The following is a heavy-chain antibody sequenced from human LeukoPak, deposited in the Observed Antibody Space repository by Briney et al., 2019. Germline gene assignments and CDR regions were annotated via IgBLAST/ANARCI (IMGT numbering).Heavy chain of an antibody. V-gene: IGHV3-7*04. D-gene: IGHD6-13*01. J-gene: IGHJ4*02. CDR2: IKHDGSEK. CDR3: ARITGIEAAGGY. Sequence: GGSLRLSCAASGFTFSMYWMSWVRQAPGKGLEWVANIKHDGSEKFYVDSVKGRFIISRDNARNSLFLQLNSLRDEDTAVYYCARITGIEAAGGYWGQGTLVTVSS. CDR1: GFTFSMYW.